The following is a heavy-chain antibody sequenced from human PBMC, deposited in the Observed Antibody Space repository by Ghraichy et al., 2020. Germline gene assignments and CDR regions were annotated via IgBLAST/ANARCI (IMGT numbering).Heavy chain of an antibody. D-gene: IGHD5-18*01. Sequence: GESLRLSCAASGFTFSNAWMNWVRQAPGKGLEWVGRIKSKTDGGTTDYAAPVKGRFTISRDDSKNTLYLQMNSLKTEDTAVYYCTTDRIVFWGSYGLFWDYWGQGTLVTVSS. CDR3: TTDRIVFWGSYGLFWDY. J-gene: IGHJ4*02. CDR1: GFTFSNAW. V-gene: IGHV3-15*07. CDR2: IKSKTDGGTT.